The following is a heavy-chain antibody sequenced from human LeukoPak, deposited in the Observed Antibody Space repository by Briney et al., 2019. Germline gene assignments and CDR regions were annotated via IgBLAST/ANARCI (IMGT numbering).Heavy chain of an antibody. D-gene: IGHD6-13*01. CDR2: ISAYNGNT. V-gene: IGHV1-18*01. CDR1: GYTFTSYG. CDR3: ARANVDSSSWYYYYCYMDV. Sequence: ASVKVSCKASGYTFTSYGISWVRQAPGQGLEWMGWISAYNGNTNYAQKLQGRVTMTTDTSTGTAYMELRSLRSDDTAVYYCARANVDSSSWYYYYCYMDVWGKGTTVTVSS. J-gene: IGHJ6*03.